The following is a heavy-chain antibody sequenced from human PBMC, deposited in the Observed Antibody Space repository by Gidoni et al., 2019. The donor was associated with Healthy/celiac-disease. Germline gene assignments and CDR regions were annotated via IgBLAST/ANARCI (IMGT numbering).Heavy chain of an antibody. D-gene: IGHD4-17*01. V-gene: IGHV4-39*01. CDR1: GGSISSSSYY. CDR2: IYYSGST. J-gene: IGHJ4*02. Sequence: QLQLQESGPGLVKPSETLSLTCTVPGGSISSSSYYWGWVRQPPGKGLEWIGSIYYSGSTYYNPSLKSRVTISVDTSKNQFSLKLSSVTAADTAVYYCARRDALGTWTVTTESFDYWGQGTLVTVSS. CDR3: ARRDALGTWTVTTESFDY.